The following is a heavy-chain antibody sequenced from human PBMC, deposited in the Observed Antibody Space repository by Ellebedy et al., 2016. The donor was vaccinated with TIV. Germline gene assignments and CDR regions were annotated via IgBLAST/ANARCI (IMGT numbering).Heavy chain of an antibody. CDR1: GDTFSSYA. D-gene: IGHD2-21*02. V-gene: IGHV1-69*04. Sequence: AASVKVSCKASGDTFSSYAISWVRQAPGQGLEWMGRIIPILGIANYAQKFQCRVTITADKSTSTAYMELSSLRSEDTAVYYCATAYCGGDCYSGFDYWGQGTLVTVSS. J-gene: IGHJ4*02. CDR2: IIPILGIA. CDR3: ATAYCGGDCYSGFDY.